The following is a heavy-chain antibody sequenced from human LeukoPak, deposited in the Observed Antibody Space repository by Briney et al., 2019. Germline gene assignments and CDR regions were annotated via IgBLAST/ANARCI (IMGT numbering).Heavy chain of an antibody. CDR1: GGSISSYY. V-gene: IGHV4-4*07. CDR3: AGATVTSYYYYMDV. D-gene: IGHD4-17*01. J-gene: IGHJ6*03. CDR2: IYTSGST. Sequence: AETLSLTCTGSGGSISSYYWSWIRQPAGKGLEWIGRIYTSGSTNYNHSLKSRVTISVDKSKNPFSLKLSSVTAADTAVYYCAGATVTSYYYYMDVWGKGTTVTVSS.